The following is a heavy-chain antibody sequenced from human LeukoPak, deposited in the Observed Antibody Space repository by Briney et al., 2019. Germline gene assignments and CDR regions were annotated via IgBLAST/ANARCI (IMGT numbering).Heavy chain of an antibody. Sequence: SETLSLTCTVSGGSISSGGYYWSWIRQHPGKGLEWIGYIYYSGSTYYNPSLKSRVTISVDTSKNQFSLKLSSVTAADTAVYYCARGIAAIHRFDYWGQGTLVTVSS. D-gene: IGHD6-13*01. CDR3: ARGIAAIHRFDY. CDR1: GGSISSGGYY. J-gene: IGHJ4*02. CDR2: IYYSGST. V-gene: IGHV4-31*03.